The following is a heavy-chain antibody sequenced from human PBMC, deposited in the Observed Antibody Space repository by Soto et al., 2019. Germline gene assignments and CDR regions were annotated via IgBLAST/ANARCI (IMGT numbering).Heavy chain of an antibody. Sequence: ASVKVSCKASGGTFSSYAISWVRQAPGQGLEWMGGIIPIFGTANYAQKFQGRVTITADKSTSTAYMELSSLRSEDTAVYYCARGVAARKFYYYGMDVWGQGTTVTSP. CDR1: GGTFSSYA. CDR3: ARGVAARKFYYYGMDV. D-gene: IGHD6-6*01. CDR2: IIPIFGTA. J-gene: IGHJ6*02. V-gene: IGHV1-69*06.